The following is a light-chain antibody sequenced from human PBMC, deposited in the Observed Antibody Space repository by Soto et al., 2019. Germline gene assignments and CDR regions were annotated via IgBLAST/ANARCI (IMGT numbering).Light chain of an antibody. V-gene: IGKV3D-15*01. J-gene: IGKJ5*01. CDR2: GAS. Sequence: EIVMTQSPATLSVSPGERATLSCRASHSVSSNLAWYQQKPGQAPRLLIYGASTRATGIPARFSGSGSGTEFTLTISSLQSEDFAVYYCQQSNNWPPITFGQGTRLEIK. CDR3: QQSNNWPPIT. CDR1: HSVSSN.